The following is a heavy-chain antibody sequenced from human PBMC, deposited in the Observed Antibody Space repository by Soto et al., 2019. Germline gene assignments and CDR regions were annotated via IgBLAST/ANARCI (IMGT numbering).Heavy chain of an antibody. Sequence: PGGSLRLSCATSGFTFGNYWMHWVRQAPGKGLEWVSRMNSDGSTTNYADSVKGRFTVSRDNARNTLYLQMNSLRAEDTAVYYCATAEVDYWGPGTLVTVSS. CDR1: GFTFGNYW. CDR2: MNSDGSTT. J-gene: IGHJ4*02. V-gene: IGHV3-74*01. CDR3: ATAEVDY.